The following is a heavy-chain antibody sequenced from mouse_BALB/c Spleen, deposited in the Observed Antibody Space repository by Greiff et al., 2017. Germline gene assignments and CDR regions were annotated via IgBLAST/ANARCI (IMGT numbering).Heavy chain of an antibody. J-gene: IGHJ2*01. CDR3: TRGDGYYFDY. Sequence: VQLQQSGAELVKPGASVKLSCKASGYTFTSYYMYWVKQRPGQGLEWIGEINPSNSGTNFNEKFKSKATLTVDKSSSTAYMQLSSLTSEDSAVYYCTRGDGYYFDYWGQGTTLTVSS. D-gene: IGHD3-3*01. CDR1: GYTFTSYY. V-gene: IGHV1S81*02. CDR2: INPSNSGT.